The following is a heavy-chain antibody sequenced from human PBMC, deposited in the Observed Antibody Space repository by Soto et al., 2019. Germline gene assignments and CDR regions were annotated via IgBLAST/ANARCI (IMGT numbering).Heavy chain of an antibody. V-gene: IGHV1-8*01. D-gene: IGHD4-17*01. CDR3: ARTPSPYGDYVWWFDP. CDR2: MNPNSGNT. J-gene: IGHJ5*02. CDR1: GYTFTSYD. Sequence: ASVKVSCKASGYTFTSYDINWVRQATGQGLEWMGWMNPNSGNTGYAQKFQGRVTMTRNTSISTAYMELSSLRSEDTAVYYCARTPSPYGDYVWWFDPWGQGTLVTVSS.